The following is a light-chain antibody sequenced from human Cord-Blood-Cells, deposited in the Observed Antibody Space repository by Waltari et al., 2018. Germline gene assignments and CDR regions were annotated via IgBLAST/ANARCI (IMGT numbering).Light chain of an antibody. J-gene: IGKJ2*01. CDR3: QQANSFPYT. CDR2: AAS. CDR1: QGISSW. V-gene: IGKV1-12*01. Sequence: DIQMPQLPASVFASVVAKAPITCRASQGISSWLAWYQQKPGKAPKLLIYAASSLQSGVPSRFSGSGSGTDFTLTISSLQPEDFATYYCQQANSFPYTFGQGTKLEIK.